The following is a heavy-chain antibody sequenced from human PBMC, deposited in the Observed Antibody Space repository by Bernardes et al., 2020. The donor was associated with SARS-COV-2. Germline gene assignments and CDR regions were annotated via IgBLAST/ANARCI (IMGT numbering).Heavy chain of an antibody. J-gene: IGHJ6*03. CDR3: TTGIFGVVWDYYYMDV. Sequence: GGSLRLSCAASGFTFSNAWMSWVRQAPGKGLEWVGRIKSKTDGGTTDYAAPVKGRFTISRDDSKNTLYLQMNSLRTEDTAVYYCTTGIFGVVWDYYYMDVWGKGTTVTVSS. D-gene: IGHD3-3*01. CDR2: IKSKTDGGTT. CDR1: GFTFSNAW. V-gene: IGHV3-15*01.